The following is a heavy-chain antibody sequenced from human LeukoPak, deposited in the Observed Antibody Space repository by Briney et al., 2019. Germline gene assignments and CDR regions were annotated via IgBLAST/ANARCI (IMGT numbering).Heavy chain of an antibody. Sequence: ASVKVSCKASGYTFTSYDINWVRQATGQGLEWMGWMNPNSGNTGYAQKFQGRVTMTRNTSISTAYMELSSLRSEDTAVYYCAAVAGLLEWKYYFDYWGQGTLVTVSS. D-gene: IGHD3-3*01. CDR3: AAVAGLLEWKYYFDY. V-gene: IGHV1-8*01. CDR2: MNPNSGNT. J-gene: IGHJ4*02. CDR1: GYTFTSYD.